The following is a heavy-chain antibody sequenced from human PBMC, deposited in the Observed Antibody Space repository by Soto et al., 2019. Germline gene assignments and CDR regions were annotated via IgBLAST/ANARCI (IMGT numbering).Heavy chain of an antibody. D-gene: IGHD6-19*01. J-gene: IGHJ5*02. CDR1: GGSFSGYD. CDR2: INHSGST. CDR3: ARGQVLAVAGPKDGWFDP. V-gene: IGHV4-34*01. Sequence: SSETLSLTCAVYGGSFSGYDWSWIRQPPGKGLEWIGEINHSGSTNYNPSLKSRVTISVDTSKNQFSLKLSSVTAADTAVYYCARGQVLAVAGPKDGWFDPWGQGTLVTV.